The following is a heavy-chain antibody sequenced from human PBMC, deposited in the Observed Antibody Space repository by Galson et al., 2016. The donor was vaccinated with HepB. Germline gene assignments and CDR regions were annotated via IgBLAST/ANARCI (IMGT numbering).Heavy chain of an antibody. CDR1: GFTFSSYG. J-gene: IGHJ4*02. Sequence: SLRLSCAASGFTFSSYGVHWVRQAPGKGLEWVAFISYDGSNKKYADSVKGRFTISRDNSEKTLYLQMNSLRAEDTAVYYCAKDGRIYCSSASCHDHFHYWGQGTLVTVSS. V-gene: IGHV3-30*18. CDR3: AKDGRIYCSSASCHDHFHY. CDR2: ISYDGSNK. D-gene: IGHD2-2*01.